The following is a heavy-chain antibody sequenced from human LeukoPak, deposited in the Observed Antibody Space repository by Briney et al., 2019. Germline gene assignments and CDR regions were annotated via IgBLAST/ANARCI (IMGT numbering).Heavy chain of an antibody. J-gene: IGHJ3*02. Sequence: SGGSLRLSCAASGFTFDDYAMHWVRQAPGKGLEWVSGISWNSGSIGYADSVKGRFTISRDNAKNSLYLQMNSLRAEDTAVYYCAREEPIVGATQAAFDIWGQGTMVTVSS. V-gene: IGHV3-9*01. CDR1: GFTFDDYA. D-gene: IGHD1-26*01. CDR3: AREEPIVGATQAAFDI. CDR2: ISWNSGSI.